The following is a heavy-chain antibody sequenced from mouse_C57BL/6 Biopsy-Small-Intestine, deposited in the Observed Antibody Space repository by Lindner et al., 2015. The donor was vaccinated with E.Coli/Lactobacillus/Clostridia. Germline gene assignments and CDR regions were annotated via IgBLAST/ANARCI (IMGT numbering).Heavy chain of an antibody. CDR3: TTEWYYGSSYGWYFDV. Sequence: VQLQESGAELVRPGASVKLSCTASGFNIKDDYMHWVKQRPEQGLEWIGWIDPENGDTEYASKFQGKATITADTSSNTAYLQLSSLTSEDTAVYYCTTEWYYGSSYGWYFDVWGTGTTVTVSS. V-gene: IGHV14-4*01. CDR2: IDPENGDT. CDR1: GFNIKDDY. D-gene: IGHD1-1*01. J-gene: IGHJ1*03.